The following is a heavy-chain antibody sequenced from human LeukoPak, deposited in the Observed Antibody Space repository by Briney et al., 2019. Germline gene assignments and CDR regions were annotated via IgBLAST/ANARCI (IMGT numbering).Heavy chain of an antibody. CDR2: IYYSGGT. J-gene: IGHJ4*01. CDR1: GGSISSGGYH. V-gene: IGHV4-31*03. D-gene: IGHD1-20*01. Sequence: SQTLSLTCTVSGGSISSGGYHWRWIRQHPGKGLEWIGYIYYSGGTYYNPPLKSRVTISLDTSKNQFSLQLTSVTAADTAVYYCARGLTASDYWGQGTLVTVSS. CDR3: ARGLTASDY.